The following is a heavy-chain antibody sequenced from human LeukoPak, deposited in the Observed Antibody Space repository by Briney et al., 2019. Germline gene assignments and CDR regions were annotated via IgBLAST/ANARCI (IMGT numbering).Heavy chain of an antibody. J-gene: IGHJ4*02. CDR3: ARAGPSRSYDYVWGSYDY. Sequence: SETLSLTCSVSGGSISSYYWSWIRQPPGKGLEWIGYIYYSGSTNYNPSLKSRVTISVDTSKNQFSLKLSSVTAADTAVYYCARAGPSRSYDYVWGSYDYWGQGTLVTVSS. CDR2: IYYSGST. D-gene: IGHD3-16*01. V-gene: IGHV4-59*01. CDR1: GGSISSYY.